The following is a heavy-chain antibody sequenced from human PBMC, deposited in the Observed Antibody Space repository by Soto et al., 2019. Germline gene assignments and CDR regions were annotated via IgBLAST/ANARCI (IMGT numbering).Heavy chain of an antibody. CDR2: ISSSSSYT. D-gene: IGHD3-3*01. CDR1: GFTFSDYY. J-gene: IGHJ4*02. CDR3: ARDRGGARWSGIVFDY. Sequence: LRLSCAASGFTFSDYYMSWIRQAPGKGLEWVSYISSSSSYTNYADSVKGRFTISRDNAKNSLYLQMNSLRAEDTAVYYCARDRGGARWSGIVFDYWGQGTLVTVSS. V-gene: IGHV3-11*06.